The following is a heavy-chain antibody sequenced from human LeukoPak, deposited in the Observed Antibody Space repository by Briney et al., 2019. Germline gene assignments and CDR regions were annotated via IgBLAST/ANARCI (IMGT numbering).Heavy chain of an antibody. CDR2: IKQDGSEK. V-gene: IGHV3-7*01. Sequence: GGSLRLSCAASGFTFSSYWMSWVRQAPGKGLEWVANIKQDGSEKYYVDSVKGRFTISRDNAKNSLYLQMISLRAEDTAVYYCARGRQWEPTAAFDIWGQGTMVTVSS. CDR1: GFTFSSYW. CDR3: ARGRQWEPTAAFDI. J-gene: IGHJ3*02. D-gene: IGHD1-26*01.